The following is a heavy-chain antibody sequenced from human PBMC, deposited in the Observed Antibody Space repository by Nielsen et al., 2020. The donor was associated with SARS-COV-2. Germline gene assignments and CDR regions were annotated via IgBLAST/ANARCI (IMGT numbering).Heavy chain of an antibody. J-gene: IGHJ6*03. CDR1: GGSVSSIIYY. V-gene: IGHV4-61*03. CDR3: ARTSTISYYCYMDV. D-gene: IGHD5/OR15-5a*01. Sequence: SETLSLTCTVSGGSVSSIIYYWSWIRQSPGKGLEWIGHIDYSGSTNYNPSLESRVTILVDTSRNDFSLRLSSVTASDTAVYYCARTSTISYYCYMDVWGKGTTVTVSS. CDR2: IDYSGST.